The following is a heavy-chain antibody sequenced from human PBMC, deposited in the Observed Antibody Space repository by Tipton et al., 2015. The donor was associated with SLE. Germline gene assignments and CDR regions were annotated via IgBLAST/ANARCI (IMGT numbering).Heavy chain of an antibody. D-gene: IGHD5-24*01. CDR3: ARTNLQGSLVDWYFDL. CDR2: ISYSGSSGST. CDR1: GGSVSTTTYY. Sequence: TLSLTCTVSGGSVSTTTYYWAWIRPPPGKGLEWIGTISYSGSSGSTYSNPSLDRRVTISVDTSNNLFSLRLSSVTGADTAVYYCARTNLQGSLVDWYFDLWGRGTLVTVSS. J-gene: IGHJ2*01. V-gene: IGHV4-39*07.